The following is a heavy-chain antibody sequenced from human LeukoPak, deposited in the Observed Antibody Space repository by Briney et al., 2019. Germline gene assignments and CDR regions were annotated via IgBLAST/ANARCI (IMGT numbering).Heavy chain of an antibody. Sequence: PGGSLRLSCEASGFTFSSYGMTWVRQAPGKGLEWVAVISYDGSNKYYADSVKGRFTISRDNSKNTLYLQMNSLRAEDTAVYYCATPIVGATISDYWGQGTLVTVSS. CDR1: GFTFSSYG. D-gene: IGHD1-26*01. CDR2: ISYDGSNK. CDR3: ATPIVGATISDY. J-gene: IGHJ4*02. V-gene: IGHV3-30*03.